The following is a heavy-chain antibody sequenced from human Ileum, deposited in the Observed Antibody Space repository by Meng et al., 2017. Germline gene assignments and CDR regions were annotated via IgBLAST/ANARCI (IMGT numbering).Heavy chain of an antibody. CDR3: ARSSLGWPFLPFDY. Sequence: QVQLVQSGAEVKKPGSSVTVSCKGSGGTFSSYTISWVRQAPGQGLEWMGRIIPILGIANYAQKFQGRVTITADKSTSTAYMELSSLRSEDTAVYYCARSSLGWPFLPFDYWGQGALVTVSS. CDR1: GGTFSSYT. V-gene: IGHV1-69*02. J-gene: IGHJ4*02. CDR2: IIPILGIA. D-gene: IGHD3-3*01.